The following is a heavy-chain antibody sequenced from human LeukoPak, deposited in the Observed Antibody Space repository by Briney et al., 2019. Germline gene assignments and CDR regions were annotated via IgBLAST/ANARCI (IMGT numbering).Heavy chain of an antibody. D-gene: IGHD6-19*01. V-gene: IGHV4-39*07. J-gene: IGHJ4*02. Sequence: PSETLSLTCTVSDVSISSSSYYWGWIRQPPGKGLEWIGNIYYSGSTYYNPSLKSRVTISVDTSKNQFSLKLSSVTAADTAVYYCARDQGRWLVRTFDYWGQGTLVTVPS. CDR1: DVSISSSSYY. CDR3: ARDQGRWLVRTFDY. CDR2: IYYSGST.